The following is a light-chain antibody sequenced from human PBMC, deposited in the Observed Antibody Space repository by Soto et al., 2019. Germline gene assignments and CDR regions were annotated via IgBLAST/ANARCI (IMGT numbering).Light chain of an antibody. CDR3: QKYDNLRT. J-gene: IGKJ1*01. Sequence: DIQMTQSPSSLSASVGDRVTITCQASQDISNYLTWYQQKPGKAPKLLIYDASNLETGVPSRFSGSGSGTDFTFTISSLQPEDIATYYCQKYDNLRTFGQGTKVEIK. CDR2: DAS. CDR1: QDISNY. V-gene: IGKV1-33*01.